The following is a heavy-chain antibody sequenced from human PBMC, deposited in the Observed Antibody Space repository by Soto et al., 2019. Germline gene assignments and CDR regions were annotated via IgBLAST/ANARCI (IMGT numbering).Heavy chain of an antibody. Sequence: SLRLSCVASGFTFDDYPMPWVGQAPGKGREWVSGISWNSGSIGYADSVKGRFTISRDNAKNSLYLQMNSLRAEDTALYYCAKDPYYGSGSYDYYYYYMDVWGKGTTVTVSS. D-gene: IGHD3-10*01. CDR1: GFTFDDYP. J-gene: IGHJ6*03. CDR2: ISWNSGSI. V-gene: IGHV3-9*01. CDR3: AKDPYYGSGSYDYYYYYMDV.